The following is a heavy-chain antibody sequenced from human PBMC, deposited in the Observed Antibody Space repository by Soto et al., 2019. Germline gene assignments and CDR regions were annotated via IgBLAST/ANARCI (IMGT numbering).Heavy chain of an antibody. Sequence: SETLSPTCTVSGGSISSGDYYWSWIRQPPGKGLEWIGYIYYSGSTYYNPSLKSRVTISVDTSKNQFSLKLSSVTAADTAVYYCARDALIVATIIARSDYYGMDVWGQGTTVTVSS. J-gene: IGHJ6*02. CDR1: GGSISSGDYY. D-gene: IGHD5-12*01. CDR3: ARDALIVATIIARSDYYGMDV. V-gene: IGHV4-30-4*01. CDR2: IYYSGST.